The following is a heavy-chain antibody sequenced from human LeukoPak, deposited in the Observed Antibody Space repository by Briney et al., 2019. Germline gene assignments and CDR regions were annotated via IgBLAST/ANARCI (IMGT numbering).Heavy chain of an antibody. D-gene: IGHD6-19*01. Sequence: GGSLRLSCAASGFTFSSYSMNWVRQAPGKGLEWVSYISSSSSTIYYADSVKGRFTISRDNAKNSLYLQMNSLRAEDTALYYCAKDSGYSSGWYSYWGQGTLVTVSS. CDR3: AKDSGYSSGWYSY. V-gene: IGHV3-48*01. CDR1: GFTFSSYS. CDR2: ISSSSSTI. J-gene: IGHJ4*02.